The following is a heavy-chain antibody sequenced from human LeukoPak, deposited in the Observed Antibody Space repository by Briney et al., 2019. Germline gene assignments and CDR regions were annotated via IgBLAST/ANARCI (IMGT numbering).Heavy chain of an antibody. J-gene: IGHJ6*02. CDR1: GFTFSSYS. CDR2: ISSSSSTI. D-gene: IGHD3-10*01. Sequence: GGSLRLSCAASGFTFSSYSMNWVRQAPGKGLEWVSYISSSSSTIYYADSVKGRFTISRDNAKNSLYLQMNSLRAEDTAVYYCARATDRGALTYYYGMDVWGLGTTVTVSS. CDR3: ARATDRGALTYYYGMDV. V-gene: IGHV3-48*04.